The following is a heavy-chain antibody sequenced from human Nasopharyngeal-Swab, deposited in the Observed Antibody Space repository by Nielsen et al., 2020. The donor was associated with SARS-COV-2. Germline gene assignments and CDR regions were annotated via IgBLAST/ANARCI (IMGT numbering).Heavy chain of an antibody. D-gene: IGHD2-21*01. CDR3: ARDSSAYCGGDCSPYYYYMDV. CDR1: GFTFSSYS. J-gene: IGHJ6*03. Sequence: GGSLRLSCAASGFTFSSYSMNWVRQAPGKGLEWVSPISSSSSYIYYADSVKGRFTISRDNAKNSLYLQMNSLRAEDTAVYYCARDSSAYCGGDCSPYYYYMDVWGKGTTVTVSS. CDR2: ISSSSSYI. V-gene: IGHV3-21*01.